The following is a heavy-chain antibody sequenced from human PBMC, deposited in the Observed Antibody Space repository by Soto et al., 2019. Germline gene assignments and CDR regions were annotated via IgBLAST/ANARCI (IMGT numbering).Heavy chain of an antibody. CDR2: INHSGST. V-gene: IGHV4-34*01. D-gene: IGHD3-22*01. Sequence: SETLSLTCAVYGGSFSGYYWSWIRQPPGKGLEWIGEINHSGSTNYNPSLKSRVTISVDTSKNQFSLKLSSVTAADTAVYYCARGKSPNPRSSSRYYYDSSGYYHFDYWGQGTLVTVSS. CDR3: ARGKSPNPRSSSRYYYDSSGYYHFDY. CDR1: GGSFSGYY. J-gene: IGHJ4*02.